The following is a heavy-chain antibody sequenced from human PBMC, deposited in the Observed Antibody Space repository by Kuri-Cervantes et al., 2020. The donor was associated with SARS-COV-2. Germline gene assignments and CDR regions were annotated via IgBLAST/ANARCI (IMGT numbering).Heavy chain of an antibody. V-gene: IGHV3-74*03. CDR2: VDSDGSSV. CDR3: VRGYDILTGNYNGYYYYYGMVV. D-gene: IGHD3-9*01. Sequence: GESLKISCAASGFAFNHHWMHWVRQVPGKGLVWVSRVDSDGSSVTYADSVKDRSTSSRDNAKNTLYLQMNSLRVEDTAVYYCVRGYDILTGNYNGYYYYYGMVVWGQGTTVTVSS. CDR1: GFAFNHHW. J-gene: IGHJ6*02.